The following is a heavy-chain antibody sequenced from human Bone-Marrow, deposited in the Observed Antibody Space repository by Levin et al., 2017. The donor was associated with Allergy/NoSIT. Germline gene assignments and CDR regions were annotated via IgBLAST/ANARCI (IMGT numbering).Heavy chain of an antibody. CDR1: GYTFTSYD. J-gene: IGHJ4*02. CDR2: MNPNSGNT. V-gene: IGHV1-8*01. D-gene: IGHD2-2*02. CDR3: ARVRSTSCYKGLCYFDY. Sequence: PGGSLRLSCKASGYTFTSYDINWVRQATGQGLEWMGWMNPNSGNTGYAQKFQGRVTMTRNTSISTAYMELSSLRSEDTAVYYCARVRSTSCYKGLCYFDYWGQGTLVTVSS.